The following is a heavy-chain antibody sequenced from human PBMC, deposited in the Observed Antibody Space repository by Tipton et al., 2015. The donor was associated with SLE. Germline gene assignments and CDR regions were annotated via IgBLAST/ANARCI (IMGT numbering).Heavy chain of an antibody. CDR2: IYYSGST. CDR3: ASEGGSGWYSVDY. V-gene: IGHV4-59*11. D-gene: IGHD6-19*01. Sequence: TLSLTCTVSGGSISSHYWSWIRQPPGKGLEWIGSIYYSGSTYYNPSLKSRVTISVDTSKNQFSLKLSSVTAADTAVYYCASEGGSGWYSVDYWGQGTLVTVSS. J-gene: IGHJ4*02. CDR1: GGSISSHY.